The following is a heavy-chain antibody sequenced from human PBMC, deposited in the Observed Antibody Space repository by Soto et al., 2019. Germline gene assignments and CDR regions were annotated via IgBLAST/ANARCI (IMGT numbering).Heavy chain of an antibody. V-gene: IGHV3-23*01. CDR3: AKGSYYDSSDY. CDR1: GFPFSSYA. CDR2: ISGSGGST. J-gene: IGHJ4*02. Sequence: GGSMRLSCAASGFPFSSYAMSWVRQAPGKGLEWVSAISGSGGSTYYADSVKGRFTISRDNSKNTLYLQMNSLRAEDTVVYYCAKGSYYDSSDYWGQGTLVTVSS. D-gene: IGHD3-22*01.